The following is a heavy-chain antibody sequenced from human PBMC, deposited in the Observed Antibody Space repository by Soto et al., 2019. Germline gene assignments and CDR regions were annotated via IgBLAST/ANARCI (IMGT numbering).Heavy chain of an antibody. Sequence: PGGSLRLSCAASGFTFSSYAMHWVRQAPGRGLEWVAVISYDGSNKYYADSVKGRFTISRDNSKNTLYLQMNSLRAEDTAVYYCARDLPGGNFWSGYYYYYGMDVWGQGTTVTVSS. CDR1: GFTFSSYA. V-gene: IGHV3-30-3*01. CDR2: ISYDGSNK. CDR3: ARDLPGGNFWSGYYYYYGMDV. J-gene: IGHJ6*02. D-gene: IGHD3-3*01.